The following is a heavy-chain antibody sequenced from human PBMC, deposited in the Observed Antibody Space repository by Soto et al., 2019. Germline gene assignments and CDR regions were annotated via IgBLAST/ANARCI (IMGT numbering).Heavy chain of an antibody. V-gene: IGHV3-53*01. Sequence: GGSLRLSCAISGFSVSSNYLSWVRQAPGKGLEWVSVHYSGGSTYYADSVQGRFTISRDKSNNTLYPQMRRVRAEDTAVYFCARHRHHRGTVGATSPLDPWGQGTQVTVSS. CDR2: HYSGGST. J-gene: IGHJ5*02. CDR1: GFSVSSNY. CDR3: ARHRHHRGTVGATSPLDP. D-gene: IGHD1-26*01.